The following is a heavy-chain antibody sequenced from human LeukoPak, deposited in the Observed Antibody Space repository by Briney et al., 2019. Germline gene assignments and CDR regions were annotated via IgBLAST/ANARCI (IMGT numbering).Heavy chain of an antibody. V-gene: IGHV1-2*02. D-gene: IGHD1-26*01. CDR1: GYTFTVYY. Sequence: ASVKVSCKASGYTFTVYYMHWVRQAPGQGLEWMGWLNPKRGGTNYAQKFQGRVTITRDTSITTAYMELSRLTSDDTAVYYCARDNGMGYYGGSGYFDYWGQGTLVTVSS. J-gene: IGHJ4*02. CDR3: ARDNGMGYYGGSGYFDY. CDR2: LNPKRGGT.